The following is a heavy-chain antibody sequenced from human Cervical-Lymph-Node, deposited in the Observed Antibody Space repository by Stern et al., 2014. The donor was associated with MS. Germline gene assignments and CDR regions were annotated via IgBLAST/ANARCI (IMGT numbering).Heavy chain of an antibody. CDR1: GYSISSGYY. Sequence: QVQLVESGPGLVKPSETLSLTCTVSGYSISSGYYWGWIRQPPGKGLEWIGTIYHSGSTYYNPSLKSRVNISVDTSNNQLSLKLSSVTAADTAVYYCAREEQQLVHGNWFDPWGQGTLVTVSS. CDR2: IYHSGST. V-gene: IGHV4-38-2*02. D-gene: IGHD6-13*01. CDR3: AREEQQLVHGNWFDP. J-gene: IGHJ5*02.